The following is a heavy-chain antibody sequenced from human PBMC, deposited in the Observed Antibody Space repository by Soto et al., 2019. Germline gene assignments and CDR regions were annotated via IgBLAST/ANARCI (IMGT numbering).Heavy chain of an antibody. D-gene: IGHD2-15*01. V-gene: IGHV3-53*01. CDR2: ISNTGST. CDR1: GFTVSNNY. CDR3: AKVNVVVVAATFEYEYYFDY. Sequence: GVSLRLSCVGSGFTVSNNYMSWVRQAPGRGMEWVSAISNTGSTYYAGSVKGRSTISRDSSTNTLYLEVNSLRADDTAVYYCAKVNVVVVAATFEYEYYFDYWGQGTLVTVSS. J-gene: IGHJ4*02.